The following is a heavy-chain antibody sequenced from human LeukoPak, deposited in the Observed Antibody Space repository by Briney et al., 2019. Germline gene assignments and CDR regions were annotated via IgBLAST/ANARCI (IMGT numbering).Heavy chain of an antibody. J-gene: IGHJ6*03. CDR1: GYTFTGYY. Sequence: ASVKVSCKASGYTFTGYYVHWVRQAPGQGLEWMGWINPNSGGTNYAQKFQGRVTMTGDTSISTAYMELSRLRSDDTAVYYCARALRPYCTNGVCYEGVYYYYMDVWGKGTTVTVSS. CDR2: INPNSGGT. V-gene: IGHV1-2*02. CDR3: ARALRPYCTNGVCYEGVYYYYMDV. D-gene: IGHD2-8*01.